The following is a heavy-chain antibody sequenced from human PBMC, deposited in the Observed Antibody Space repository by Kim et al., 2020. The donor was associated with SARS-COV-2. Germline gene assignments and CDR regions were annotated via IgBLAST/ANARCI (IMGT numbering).Heavy chain of an antibody. CDR1: GFSFVGYA. CDR3: AKTIVEARFFDY. V-gene: IGHV3-23*01. J-gene: IGHJ4*02. Sequence: GGSLRLSCAASGFSFVGYAMGWVRQAPGKGLEWVSTINARHTTYYSDSVKGRFTISRDSSKNVVVLQMNSLRADDTAVYYCAKTIVEARFFDYWGQGTL. D-gene: IGHD1-26*01. CDR2: INARHTT.